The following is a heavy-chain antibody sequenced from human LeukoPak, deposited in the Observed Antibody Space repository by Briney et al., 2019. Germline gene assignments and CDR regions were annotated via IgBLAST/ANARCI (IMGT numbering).Heavy chain of an antibody. CDR3: TTRVAGKTY. J-gene: IGHJ4*02. Sequence: ETLSLTCTVSGGSISSYYWSWIRQPPGKGLEWGGLIKSKADGGTTDYAAPVKGTFTISRDDSKNTVYLQMNSLKTEDTAVYYCTTRVAGKTYWGQGTLVTVSS. V-gene: IGHV3-15*01. D-gene: IGHD6-19*01. CDR1: GGSISSYY. CDR2: IKSKADGGTT.